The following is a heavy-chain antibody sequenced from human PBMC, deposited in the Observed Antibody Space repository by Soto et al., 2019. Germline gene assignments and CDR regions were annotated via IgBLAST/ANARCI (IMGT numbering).Heavy chain of an antibody. J-gene: IGHJ4*02. CDR2: ISAHKGKT. D-gene: IGHD5-18*01. Sequence: QVQLVQSGAEVKKPGASVKVSCKASCYSCSSYAISWVRQAPGQGLEWMGQISAHKGKTNYPQKPQGRVTKTKDTSTSTAYMELRMLRSDDTAVNFCARVDTAMVTATYWGQGTLVTVSS. V-gene: IGHV1-18*01. CDR1: CYSCSSYA. CDR3: ARVDTAMVTATY.